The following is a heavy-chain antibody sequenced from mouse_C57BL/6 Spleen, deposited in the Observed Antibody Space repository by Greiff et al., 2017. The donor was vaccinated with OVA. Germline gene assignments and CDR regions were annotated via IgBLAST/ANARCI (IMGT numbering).Heavy chain of an antibody. J-gene: IGHJ4*01. CDR2: IYPGDGDT. CDR3: ARRSYYYGSSSYYAMDY. CDR1: GYAFSSSW. V-gene: IGHV1-82*01. D-gene: IGHD1-1*01. Sequence: QVQLQQSGPELVKPGASVKISCKASGYAFSSSWMNWVKQRPGKGLEWIGRIYPGDGDTNYNGKFKGKATLTADKSSSTAYMQLSSLTSEDSAVYYCARRSYYYGSSSYYAMDYWGQRTSVTVSS.